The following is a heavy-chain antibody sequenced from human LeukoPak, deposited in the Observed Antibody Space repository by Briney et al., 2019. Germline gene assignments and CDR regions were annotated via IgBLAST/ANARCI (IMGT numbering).Heavy chain of an antibody. Sequence: SETLSLTCTVSGYSISDGNYWGWIRPPPGKGLEWIGSIFHTGSTYDNPSLKSRVTTSADTSKNQFSLSLNSVTAADTAVYYCARRRDGYNFGSFYFDYWGQGILVTVSS. CDR1: GYSISDGNY. J-gene: IGHJ4*02. CDR3: ARRRDGYNFGSFYFDY. V-gene: IGHV4-38-2*02. CDR2: IFHTGST. D-gene: IGHD5-24*01.